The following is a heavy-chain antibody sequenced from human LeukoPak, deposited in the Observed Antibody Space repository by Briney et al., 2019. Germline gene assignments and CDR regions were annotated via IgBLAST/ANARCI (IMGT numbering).Heavy chain of an antibody. Sequence: PGGSLRLSCAASGFTFSSYTMNWVRQAPGKGLEWVSSISSSSSYIHYADSVKGRFTISRDNAKNSLYLQMNSLRAEDTAVYYCASAWGGYCSSTSCYPFDYWGQGNLVTVSS. CDR3: ASAWGGYCSSTSCYPFDY. J-gene: IGHJ4*02. D-gene: IGHD2-2*01. CDR2: ISSSSSYI. V-gene: IGHV3-21*01. CDR1: GFTFSSYT.